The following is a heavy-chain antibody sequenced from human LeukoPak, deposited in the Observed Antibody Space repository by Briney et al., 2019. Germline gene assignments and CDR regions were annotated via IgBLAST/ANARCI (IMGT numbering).Heavy chain of an antibody. D-gene: IGHD3-10*01. CDR1: GFSFSSYA. CDR3: ARDYYSSSGSIYNWFDP. J-gene: IGHJ5*02. V-gene: IGHV3-30*04. Sequence: GGSLRLSCAASGFSFSSYAMRWGRQVPGKGLEWVAVLSSDGSKKFYVDSVKGRFTISRDNSKNTLSLQMDSLTAEDTAVYYCARDYYSSSGSIYNWFDPWGQGSLVTVSS. CDR2: LSSDGSKK.